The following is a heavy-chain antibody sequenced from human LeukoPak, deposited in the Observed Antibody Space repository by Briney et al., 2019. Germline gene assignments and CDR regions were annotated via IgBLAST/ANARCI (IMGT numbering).Heavy chain of an antibody. Sequence: GSVKVSCKASGYTFTSYAMHWVRQAPGQRLEWMGWINAGNGNTKYSQKFQGRVTITRDTSASTAYMELSSLRSEDTAVYYCARDRLGSGAYCGGDCYLDYWGQGTLVTVSS. CDR2: INAGNGNT. CDR1: GYTFTSYA. V-gene: IGHV1-3*01. D-gene: IGHD2-21*02. CDR3: ARDRLGSGAYCGGDCYLDY. J-gene: IGHJ4*02.